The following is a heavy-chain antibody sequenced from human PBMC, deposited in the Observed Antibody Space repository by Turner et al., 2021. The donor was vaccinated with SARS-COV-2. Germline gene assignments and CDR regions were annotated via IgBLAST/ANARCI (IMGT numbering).Heavy chain of an antibody. CDR3: ANVGSYFFDY. CDR2: ISSSGGTT. CDR1: GFTFSKSA. V-gene: IGHV3-23*01. Sequence: VHLLESGGGLLPPGGSLRLSCAASGFTFSKSAMSWVRQAPGKGLEWVSTISSSGGTTYYAASVKGRFTISRDNSKNTLYLQMNSLRAGDTAIYYCANVGSYFFDYWGQGTLVTVSS. D-gene: IGHD3-10*01. J-gene: IGHJ4*02.